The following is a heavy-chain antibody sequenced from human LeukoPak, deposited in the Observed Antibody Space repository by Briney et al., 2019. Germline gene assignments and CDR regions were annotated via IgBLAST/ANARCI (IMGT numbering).Heavy chain of an antibody. CDR2: ISSSSSYI. J-gene: IGHJ4*02. V-gene: IGHV3-11*06. Sequence: GGSLRLSCAASGFTFSDYYMTWIRQAPGKGLEWVSSISSSSSYIYYVDSVKGRFTISRDNAKKSVYLQMSSLRAEDTAVYYCARGQLYYDSSGFDYWGQGTLVTVSS. D-gene: IGHD3-22*01. CDR1: GFTFSDYY. CDR3: ARGQLYYDSSGFDY.